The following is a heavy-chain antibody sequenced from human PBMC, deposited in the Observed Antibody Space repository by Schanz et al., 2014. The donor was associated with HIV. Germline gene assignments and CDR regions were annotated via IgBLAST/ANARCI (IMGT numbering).Heavy chain of an antibody. CDR1: GFRFSSHA. CDR3: AKEATVVTLAFDI. CDR2: ISISGETT. Sequence: EVQLVESGGGLVQPGESLRLSCAVSGFRFSSHAMTWVRQAPGKGLEWVSGISISGETTYYADSVKGRFTISRDNSKNTLYLQMNSLRAEDTAVYYCAKEATVVTLAFDIWGQGTMVTVSS. D-gene: IGHD4-17*01. V-gene: IGHV3-23*04. J-gene: IGHJ3*02.